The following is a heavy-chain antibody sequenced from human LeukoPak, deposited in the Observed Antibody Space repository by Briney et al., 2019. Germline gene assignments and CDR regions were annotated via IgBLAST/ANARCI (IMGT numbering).Heavy chain of an antibody. CDR2: ISWNSGSI. D-gene: IGHD3-9*01. Sequence: GGSLRLSCAASGFTFDDYAMHWVRQAPGKGLEWVSGISWNSGSIGYADSVKGRFTISRDNAKNSLYLQMNSLRAEDTALYYCAKGARLRYFDPWGQGTLVTVSS. V-gene: IGHV3-9*01. CDR3: AKGARLRYFDP. CDR1: GFTFDDYA. J-gene: IGHJ5*02.